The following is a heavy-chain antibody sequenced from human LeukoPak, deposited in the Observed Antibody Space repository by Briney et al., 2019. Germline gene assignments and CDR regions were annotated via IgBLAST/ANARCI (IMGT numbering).Heavy chain of an antibody. D-gene: IGHD2-2*01. CDR3: ASQWLEYQLPFDY. CDR1: GYTFTSYG. CDR2: ISAYNGNT. V-gene: IGHV1-18*01. J-gene: IGHJ4*02. Sequence: ASVKVSCKASGYTFTSYGISWVRQAPGQGLEWMGWISAYNGNTNYAQKLQGRVTITTDESTSTAYMELSSLRSEDTAVYYCASQWLEYQLPFDYWGQGTLVTVSS.